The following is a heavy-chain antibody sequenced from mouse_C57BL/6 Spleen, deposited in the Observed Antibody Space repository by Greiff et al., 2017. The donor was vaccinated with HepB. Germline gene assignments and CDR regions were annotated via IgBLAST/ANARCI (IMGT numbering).Heavy chain of an antibody. V-gene: IGHV1-82*01. CDR3: AREGGNYGDFDY. J-gene: IGHJ2*01. CDR1: GYAFSSSW. Sequence: VQLKESGPELVKPGASVKISCKASGYAFSSSWMNWVKQRPGKGLEWIGRIYPGDGDTNYNGKFKGKATLTADKSSSTAYMQLSSLTSEDSAVYFCAREGGNYGDFDYWGQGTTLTVSS. D-gene: IGHD2-1*01. CDR2: IYPGDGDT.